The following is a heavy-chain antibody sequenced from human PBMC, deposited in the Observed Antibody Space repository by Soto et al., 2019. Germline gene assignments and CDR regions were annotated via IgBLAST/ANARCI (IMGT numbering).Heavy chain of an antibody. CDR1: GGSINRYY. D-gene: IGHD5-12*01. CDR3: ARASQLGYTFDI. Sequence: PXXTLSLTCSVSGGSINRYYWSWIRQPPGKRPEWIGYXYYSGXTHYNHHLESXXTISLDTXXXQFYLKLTSVIAADTAVYYCARASQLGYTFDIWGQGTRVTVSS. V-gene: IGHV4-59*01. CDR2: XYYSGXT. J-gene: IGHJ3*02.